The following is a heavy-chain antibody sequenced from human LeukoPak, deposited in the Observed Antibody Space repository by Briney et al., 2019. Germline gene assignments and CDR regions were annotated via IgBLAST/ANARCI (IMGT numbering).Heavy chain of an antibody. CDR1: GYTFTSYY. CDR3: ARGPTYYDSSGYYFGWFDP. D-gene: IGHD3-22*01. J-gene: IGHJ5*02. Sequence: ASVKVSCKASGYTFTSYYMHWVRQAPGQGLEWMGIINPSGGSTSYAQKFQGRVTMTRDTSTSTVYMELSSLRSEDTAVYYCARGPTYYDSSGYYFGWFDPWGQGTLVTVSS. CDR2: INPSGGST. V-gene: IGHV1-46*01.